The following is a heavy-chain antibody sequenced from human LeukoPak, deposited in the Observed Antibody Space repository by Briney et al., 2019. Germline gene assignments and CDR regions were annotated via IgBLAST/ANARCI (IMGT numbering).Heavy chain of an antibody. J-gene: IGHJ2*01. CDR2: IYRSGIT. CDR1: GGSISSYY. V-gene: IGHV4-59*01. CDR3: ARTAYARFFDL. Sequence: SETLSLTCTVSGGSISSYYWTWIRQPPGMGLQWIGYIYRSGITNYNPSLKSRVTISVDTSSNQFSLKLSSVTAADTAVYCCARTAYARFFDLWGRGTLVTVSS. D-gene: IGHD2-21*01.